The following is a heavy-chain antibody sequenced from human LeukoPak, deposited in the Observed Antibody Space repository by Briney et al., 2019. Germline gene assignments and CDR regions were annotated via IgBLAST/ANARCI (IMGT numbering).Heavy chain of an antibody. CDR1: GYTFTSYY. D-gene: IGHD3-22*01. CDR3: ARITMTTSGWYLDL. V-gene: IGHV1-46*01. Sequence: ASVKVSCKASGYTFTSYYMHWLRQAPGQGLEWMGIVHPSGGSTSYAQKFQGRVTMTRDTATSTVYMELSSLRSEDTALYYCARITMTTSGWYLDLWGRGSLVTVSS. CDR2: VHPSGGST. J-gene: IGHJ2*01.